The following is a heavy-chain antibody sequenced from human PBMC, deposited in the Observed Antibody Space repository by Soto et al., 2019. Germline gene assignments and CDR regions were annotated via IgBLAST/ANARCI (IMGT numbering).Heavy chain of an antibody. CDR1: GYAFSNND. CDR3: ARMATSGTLNWFDP. V-gene: IGHV1-8*01. J-gene: IGHJ5*02. CDR2: MNPNSGNG. Sequence: QVQLVQSGAEVMKPGASVKVSCQASGYAFSNNDISWVRQGTGQGLEWMGWMNPNSGNGGYAQKFQGRVTMTRDTSTSTAYMELSSLTSDDTAIYYCARMATSGTLNWFDPWGQGTLVTVSS.